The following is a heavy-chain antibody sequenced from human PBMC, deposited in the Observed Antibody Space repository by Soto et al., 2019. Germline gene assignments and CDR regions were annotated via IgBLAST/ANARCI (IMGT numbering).Heavy chain of an antibody. CDR1: GFNFNSYT. D-gene: IGHD2-15*01. J-gene: IGHJ6*02. Sequence: GVLRLSCAASGFNFNSYTINWFRQAPGKRLEWLSSISSSGYIFSTDSVRGRFTISRDNAKNSVYLQINSLRAEDTAVYFCARDCSGGSCYPGMDVWGQGTTVTVSS. CDR3: ARDCSGGSCYPGMDV. CDR2: ISSSGYI. V-gene: IGHV3-21*01.